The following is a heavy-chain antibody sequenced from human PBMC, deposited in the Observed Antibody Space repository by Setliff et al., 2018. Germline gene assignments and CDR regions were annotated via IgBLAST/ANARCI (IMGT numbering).Heavy chain of an antibody. CDR2: IHHSGST. Sequence: SETLSLTFAVYGGSFSDYWWSWIRQLPGKGLEWIAEIHHSGSTNFHPSLKSRVAISVDPSKNQFYLNLRSVTAADTAVYFCARGTKTMVINYWYFDVWGRGTPVTVSS. CDR3: ARGTKTMVINYWYFDV. V-gene: IGHV4-34*01. J-gene: IGHJ2*01. CDR1: GGSFSDYW. D-gene: IGHD4-17*01.